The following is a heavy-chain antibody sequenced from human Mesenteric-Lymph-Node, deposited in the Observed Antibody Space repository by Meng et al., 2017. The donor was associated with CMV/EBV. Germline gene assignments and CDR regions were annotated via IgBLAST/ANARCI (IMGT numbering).Heavy chain of an antibody. D-gene: IGHD2-2*01. J-gene: IGHJ4*02. CDR2: IKQDGSEK. Sequence: ASGFTFSSYWMSWVRQAAGGGLEWVANIKQDGSEKYYVDSVKGRFTISRDNAKNSLYLQMNSLRAEDAAVYYCASHCSSTSCYVVDYWGQGTLVTVSS. CDR1: GFTFSSYW. CDR3: ASHCSSTSCYVVDY. V-gene: IGHV3-7*01.